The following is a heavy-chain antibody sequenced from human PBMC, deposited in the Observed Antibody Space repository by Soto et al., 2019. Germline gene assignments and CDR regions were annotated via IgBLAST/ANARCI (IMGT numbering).Heavy chain of an antibody. J-gene: IGHJ4*02. Sequence: QITLKESGPTLVKPTQTLTLTCTFSGFSISTSGVGVGWIRQPPGKALEWLAFTYWDDDNRYNPSLKSRLTAAKNTPKNLVVLLMTSMDPVDTATYYCAHRGGEYNWTDVYSEYWGQGILATVSS. D-gene: IGHD1-20*01. V-gene: IGHV2-5*02. CDR1: GFSISTSGVG. CDR3: AHRGGEYNWTDVYSEY. CDR2: TYWDDDN.